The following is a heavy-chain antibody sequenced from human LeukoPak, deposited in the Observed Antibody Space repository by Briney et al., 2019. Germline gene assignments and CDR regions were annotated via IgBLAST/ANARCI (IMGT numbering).Heavy chain of an antibody. J-gene: IGHJ6*04. CDR3: ARTPWDFWSNSMDV. CDR2: IKQDGSDK. D-gene: IGHD3-3*01. CDR1: GFTISNYW. Sequence: GGSLRLSCAASGFTISNYWMSWVRQAPGKGLEWVANIKQDGSDKYYVGSVKGRFTISRDNAKNSLYLQMNSLRAEDTAVYYCARTPWDFWSNSMDVWGKRTTVTVSS. V-gene: IGHV3-7*01.